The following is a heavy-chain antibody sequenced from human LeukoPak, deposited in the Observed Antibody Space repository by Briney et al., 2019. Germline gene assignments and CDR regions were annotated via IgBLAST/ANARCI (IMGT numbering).Heavy chain of an antibody. D-gene: IGHD2-15*01. V-gene: IGHV3-30*18. J-gene: IGHJ4*02. Sequence: PGGSLRLSCAASGFTFSSYGMHWVRQAPGKGLEWVAVISYDGSNKYYADSVKGRFTISRDNSKNTLYLQMNSLRAEDTAVYYCAKPDRDYCSGGSCYPPPYYFDYWGQGTLVTVSS. CDR3: AKPDRDYCSGGSCYPPPYYFDY. CDR2: ISYDGSNK. CDR1: GFTFSSYG.